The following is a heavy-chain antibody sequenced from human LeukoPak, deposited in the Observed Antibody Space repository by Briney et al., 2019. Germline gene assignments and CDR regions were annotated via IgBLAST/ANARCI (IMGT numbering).Heavy chain of an antibody. CDR2: IYYSGST. J-gene: IGHJ6*02. D-gene: IGHD3-10*01. CDR1: GGSISSSSYY. Sequence: SETLSLTCTVSGGSISSSSYYWGWIRQPPGKGLEWIGSIYYSGSTYYNPSLKSRVTISVDTSKNQFSLKLSSVTAADTAVYYCASQLYYYGSGGYYPVWGQGTTVTVSS. CDR3: ASQLYYYGSGGYYPV. V-gene: IGHV4-39*01.